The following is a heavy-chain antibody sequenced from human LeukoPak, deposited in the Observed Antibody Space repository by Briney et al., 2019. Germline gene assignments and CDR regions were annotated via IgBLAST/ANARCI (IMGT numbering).Heavy chain of an antibody. Sequence: GASVKVSCTASGYSFTRSGISWVRQAPGQGLEWMAWMNTYNDQTNYAQKFQGRVTLTTDTSTSTAYMELRSLRSDDTAVYYCARVSLTYYFDYWGQGTLVTVSS. CDR2: MNTYNDQT. CDR3: ARVSLTYYFDY. J-gene: IGHJ4*02. CDR1: GYSFTRSG. V-gene: IGHV1-18*01.